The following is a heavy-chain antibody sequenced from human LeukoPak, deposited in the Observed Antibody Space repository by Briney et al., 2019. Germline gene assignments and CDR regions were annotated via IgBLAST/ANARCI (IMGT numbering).Heavy chain of an antibody. Sequence: SETLSLTCAVYGGSFSGYYWSWIRQPPGKGLEWIGEINHSGSTNYNPSLKSRVTISVDTSKNQLSLKLSSVTAADTAVYYCARGGHYYGSGSYYNFGYYGMDVWGQGTTVTVSS. J-gene: IGHJ6*02. CDR3: ARGGHYYGSGSYYNFGYYGMDV. D-gene: IGHD3-10*01. CDR1: GGSFSGYY. V-gene: IGHV4-34*01. CDR2: INHSGST.